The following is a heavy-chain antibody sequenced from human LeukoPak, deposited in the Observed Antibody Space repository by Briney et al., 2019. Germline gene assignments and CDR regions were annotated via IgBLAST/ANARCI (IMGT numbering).Heavy chain of an antibody. D-gene: IGHD1-1*01. V-gene: IGHV4-59*01. J-gene: IGHJ4*02. CDR1: GGSISNFF. CDR3: ALDLELERNRWDYFES. Sequence: PSETLSLTCTVSGGSISNFFWSWIRQPPGKGLEWLGCIDYSGSTQYNPSLKSRVTISVDTSKQQFSLKLSSVTAADTAVYYCALDLELERNRWDYFESWGQGTLVTVSS. CDR2: IDYSGST.